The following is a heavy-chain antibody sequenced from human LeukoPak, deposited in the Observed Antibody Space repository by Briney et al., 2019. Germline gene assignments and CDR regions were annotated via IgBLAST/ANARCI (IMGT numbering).Heavy chain of an antibody. V-gene: IGHV1-2*02. D-gene: IGHD6-19*01. CDR3: AREWDSSGWYGGYY. J-gene: IGHJ4*02. Sequence: GASVKVSCKASGYTFTGYYMHWVRQAPGQGLELMGWINPNSGGTNYAQKFQGRVTMTRDTSISTAYMELSRLRSDDTAVYYCAREWDSSGWYGGYYWGQGTLVTVSS. CDR1: GYTFTGYY. CDR2: INPNSGGT.